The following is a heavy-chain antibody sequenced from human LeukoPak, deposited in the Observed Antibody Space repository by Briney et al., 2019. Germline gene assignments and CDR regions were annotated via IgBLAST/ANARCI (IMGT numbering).Heavy chain of an antibody. CDR2: ISSSGSTI. D-gene: IGHD4-17*01. V-gene: IGHV3-48*03. CDR1: GFTFSSYE. J-gene: IGHJ4*02. Sequence: PGGSLRLSCAASGFTFSSYEMNWVRQAPGKGLEWVSYISSSGSTIYYADSVKGRSTISRDNAKNSLYLQMNSLRAEDTAVYYCARDGLYGDYQKLAKFDYWGQGTLVTVSS. CDR3: ARDGLYGDYQKLAKFDY.